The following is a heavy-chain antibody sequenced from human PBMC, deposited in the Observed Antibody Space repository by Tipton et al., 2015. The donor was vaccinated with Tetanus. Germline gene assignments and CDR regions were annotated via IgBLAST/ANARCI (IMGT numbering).Heavy chain of an antibody. J-gene: IGHJ5*02. V-gene: IGHV4-34*01. CDR3: AFLPKHWLVPSFDP. D-gene: IGHD6-19*01. CDR1: GASFSGSY. Sequence: GLVKPSETLSLTCAVSGASFSGSYWSWVRQPPGKGLEWVGEIRPGGSPYYNPSLKSRATISVGTSKNHFSLTLTSVTAADTAVYYCAFLPKHWLVPSFDPWGQGTLVTVSS. CDR2: IRPGGSP.